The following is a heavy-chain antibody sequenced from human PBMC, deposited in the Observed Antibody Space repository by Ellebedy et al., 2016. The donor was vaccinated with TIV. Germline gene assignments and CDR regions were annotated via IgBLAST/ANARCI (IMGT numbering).Heavy chain of an antibody. CDR3: AKAQLYQLAAAFDI. D-gene: IGHD3-16*02. V-gene: IGHV3-23*01. CDR2: ISGGGVST. Sequence: GESLKISXAASGFTFSSYAMSWVRQAPGKGLEWVSVISGGGVSTYSADSMKGRFTISRDNSKNTLYLQMNSLTAEDTAVYYCAKAQLYQLAAAFDIWGQGTMVTVSS. J-gene: IGHJ3*02. CDR1: GFTFSSYA.